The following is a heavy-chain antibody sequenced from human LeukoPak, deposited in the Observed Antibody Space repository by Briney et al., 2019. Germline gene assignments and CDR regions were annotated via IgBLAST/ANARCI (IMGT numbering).Heavy chain of an antibody. Sequence: SETLSLTCIVSGGSISTYYWNWLRQPPGKGLEWIGNIDYSGTANINPSLKSRGTLSIDTSRNQFSLKLSSVTAADTAMYYCARAGGSYSFDYWGQGSRVTVSS. CDR2: IDYSGTA. J-gene: IGHJ4*02. V-gene: IGHV4-59*01. CDR1: GGSISTYY. CDR3: ARAGGSYSFDY. D-gene: IGHD1-26*01.